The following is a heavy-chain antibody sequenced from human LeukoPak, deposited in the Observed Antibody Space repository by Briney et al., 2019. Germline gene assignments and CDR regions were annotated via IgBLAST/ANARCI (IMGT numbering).Heavy chain of an antibody. CDR3: ARGVGRFPDY. CDR1: GGSISSSSYY. V-gene: IGHV4-39*07. Sequence: RTSETLSLTCTVSGGSISSSSYYWGWIRQPPGKGLEWIGSIYYSGSTYYNPSLKSRVTISVDTSKNQFSLKLSSVTAADTAVYYCARGVGRFPDYWGQGTLVTVSS. D-gene: IGHD1-26*01. J-gene: IGHJ4*02. CDR2: IYYSGST.